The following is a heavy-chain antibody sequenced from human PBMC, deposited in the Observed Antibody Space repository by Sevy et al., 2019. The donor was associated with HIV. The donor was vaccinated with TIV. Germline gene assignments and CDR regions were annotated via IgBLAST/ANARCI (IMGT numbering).Heavy chain of an antibody. CDR1: GYTFTSYG. V-gene: IGHV1-18*01. CDR3: ASGPKDSSGYYYYYYGMDV. CDR2: ISAYNGNT. J-gene: IGHJ6*02. D-gene: IGHD3-22*01. Sequence: ASVKVSCKASGYTFTSYGISWVRQAPGQGLEWMGWISAYNGNTNYAQKLQGRVTMTTDTSTSTAYMELRSLRSDDTAVYYCASGPKDSSGYYYYYYGMDVWGQGTTVTVSS.